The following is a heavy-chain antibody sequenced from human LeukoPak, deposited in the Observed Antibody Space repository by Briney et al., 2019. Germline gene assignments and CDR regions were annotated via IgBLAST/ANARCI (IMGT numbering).Heavy chain of an antibody. CDR1: GFTFSSYG. V-gene: IGHV3-30*18. D-gene: IGHD3-16*01. J-gene: IGHJ4*02. CDR2: ISYDGSNK. Sequence: GRSLRLSCAASGFTFSSYGMHWVRQAPGKGLEWVAVISYDGSNKYYADSVKGRFTISRDNSKNTLYLQMNSLRAEDTAVYYCANLWGSYDYWGQGTLVTVSS. CDR3: ANLWGSYDY.